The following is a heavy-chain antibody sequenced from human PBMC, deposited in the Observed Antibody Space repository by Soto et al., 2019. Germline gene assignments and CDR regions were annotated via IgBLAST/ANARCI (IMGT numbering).Heavy chain of an antibody. CDR3: ARDKRDLRFLEWSYYFGY. V-gene: IGHV3-30-3*01. CDR1: GFTFSTYA. D-gene: IGHD3-3*01. CDR2: ISYDGSNK. Sequence: QVQLVESGGGVVQPGRSLRLSCAASGFTFSTYAMHWVRQAPGKGLEWVAVISYDGSNKYYADSVKGRFTISRDNSKNTLDLQMNSLRAEDTAVYYCARDKRDLRFLEWSYYFGYWGQGTLVTVSS. J-gene: IGHJ4*02.